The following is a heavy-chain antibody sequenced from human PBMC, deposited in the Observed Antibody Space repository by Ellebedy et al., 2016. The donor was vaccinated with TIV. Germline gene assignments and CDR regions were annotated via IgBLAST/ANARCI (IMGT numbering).Heavy chain of an antibody. CDR2: IYYSGNT. J-gene: IGHJ4*02. V-gene: IGHV4-59*12. CDR3: ARGRVGILWWFGYFDY. Sequence: SETLSLTXTVSGGSISSYYWSWIRQPPGKGLEWIGYIYYSGNTNYNPSLKSRVTISVDTSKNQFSLKLSSVTAADTAVYYCARGRVGILWWFGYFDYWGQGTLVTVSS. CDR1: GGSISSYY. D-gene: IGHD2-21*01.